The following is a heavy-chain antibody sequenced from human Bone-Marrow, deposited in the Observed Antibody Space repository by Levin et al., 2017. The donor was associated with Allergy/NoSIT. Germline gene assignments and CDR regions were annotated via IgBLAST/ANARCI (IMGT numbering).Heavy chain of an antibody. D-gene: IGHD4-17*01. J-gene: IGHJ1*01. CDR2: VWFDGDDK. Sequence: PGGSLRLSCAASGFSFGDFTMHWVRQAPGKGLQWVASVWFDGDDKEYADSVEGRFTVSRDNSKSTLFLQMSSLRVEDAAIYYCVRGELGDSLDHWGQGTLVTVSS. V-gene: IGHV3-33*08. CDR3: VRGELGDSLDH. CDR1: GFSFGDFT.